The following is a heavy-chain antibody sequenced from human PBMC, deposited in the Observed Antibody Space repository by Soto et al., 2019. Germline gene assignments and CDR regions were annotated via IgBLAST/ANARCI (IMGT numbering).Heavy chain of an antibody. CDR1: GFSRSTSGVG. V-gene: IGHV2-5*02. CDR3: AHNYPNYYYGAGSYYPFDY. J-gene: IGHJ4*02. Sequence: SGPTLVNPTQTLTLTCTFSGFSRSTSGVGVGWIRQPPGKALEWLALIYWDDDKRYSPSLKSRLTITKDTSKNQVVLTMTNMDPVDTATYYCAHNYPNYYYGAGSYYPFDYWGQGTLVTVSS. D-gene: IGHD3-10*01. CDR2: IYWDDDK.